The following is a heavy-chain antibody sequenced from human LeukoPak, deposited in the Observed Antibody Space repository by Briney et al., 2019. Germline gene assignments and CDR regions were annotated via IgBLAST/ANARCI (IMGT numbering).Heavy chain of an antibody. J-gene: IGHJ4*02. D-gene: IGHD3-22*01. V-gene: IGHV4-59*08. CDR2: IYHSGST. Sequence: SETLSLTCTVSGGSISSYYWSWIRQPPGKGLEWIGSIYHSGSTYYNPSLKSRVTISVDTSKNQSSLKLSSVTAADTAVYYCARNRGYYDSSGYYAVDYWGQGTLVTVSS. CDR1: GGSISSYY. CDR3: ARNRGYYDSSGYYAVDY.